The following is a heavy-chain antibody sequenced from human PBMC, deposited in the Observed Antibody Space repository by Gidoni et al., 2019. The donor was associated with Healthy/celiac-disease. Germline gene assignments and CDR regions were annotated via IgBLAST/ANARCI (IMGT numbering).Heavy chain of an antibody. V-gene: IGHV4-39*01. CDR2: VYYSGST. CDR1: GGSISSSSYY. CDR3: ARHSSSWHNNWFDP. J-gene: IGHJ5*02. Sequence: QLQLQESGPGLVKPSETLSLTCTVSGGSISSSSYYWGWIRQPPGKGLALIGSVYYSGSTYYNPSLKSRVTLSVDTSKNQFSLKLSSVTAADTAVYYCARHSSSWHNNWFDPWGQGTLVTVSS. D-gene: IGHD6-13*01.